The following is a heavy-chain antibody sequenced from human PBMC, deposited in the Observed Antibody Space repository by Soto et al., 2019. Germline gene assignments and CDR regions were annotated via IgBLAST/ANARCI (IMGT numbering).Heavy chain of an antibody. D-gene: IGHD3-22*01. CDR2: ISGSGGST. CDR3: AKDPGNYDSTPGPI. CDR1: VFTFSSYA. J-gene: IGHJ3*02. V-gene: IGHV3-23*01. Sequence: WWSLRLSCSASVFTFSSYAMSWSRQAPGKGLEWVSAISGSGGSTYYADSVKGRFTISRDNSKNTLYLQMNSLRAEDTAVYYCAKDPGNYDSTPGPIWGQGTMVTVSS.